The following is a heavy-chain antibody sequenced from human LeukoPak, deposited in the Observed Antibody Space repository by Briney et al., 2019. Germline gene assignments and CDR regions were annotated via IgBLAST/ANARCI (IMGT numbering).Heavy chain of an antibody. Sequence: GGSLRLSCAASGFTVSSYEMNWVRQAPGKGLEWVSYISSSGTVKFYADSVKGRFTISRDNAKNSLHPQMNSLRAEDTAVYFCARDWLRLGYWGQGTLVTVSS. D-gene: IGHD5-12*01. CDR1: GFTVSSYE. J-gene: IGHJ4*02. CDR3: ARDWLRLGY. CDR2: ISSSGTVK. V-gene: IGHV3-48*03.